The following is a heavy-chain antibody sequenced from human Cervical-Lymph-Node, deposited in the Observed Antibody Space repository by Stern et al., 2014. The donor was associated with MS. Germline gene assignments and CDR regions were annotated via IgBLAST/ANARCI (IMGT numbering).Heavy chain of an antibody. Sequence: MQLVESGAEVKKPGSSMKVSCKASGGTFSTFDIIWVRQAPGQGLALLGGISPLFGTTNYVQKFQGRVTMTTNESTSTAYMQSTSLRSEDTAVYYCARHQGGIAANWGQGTLVTVSS. CDR2: ISPLFGTT. D-gene: IGHD6-13*01. CDR3: ARHQGGIAAN. J-gene: IGHJ4*02. V-gene: IGHV1-69*01. CDR1: GGTFSTFD.